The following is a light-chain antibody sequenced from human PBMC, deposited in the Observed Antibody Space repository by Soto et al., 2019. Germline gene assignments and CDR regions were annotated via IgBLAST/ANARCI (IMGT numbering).Light chain of an antibody. CDR2: DAS. CDR1: QSVNNN. CDR3: QQRMNWPLT. Sequence: EIVLTQSPGTLSLSPWERVTLSCRASQSVNNNFLSWYQQKPGQAPRLLIYDASNRAAGTPARFSGSGSETDFTLTISSLEPEDFAVYYCQQRMNWPLTFGQGTRLEI. V-gene: IGKV3-11*01. J-gene: IGKJ5*01.